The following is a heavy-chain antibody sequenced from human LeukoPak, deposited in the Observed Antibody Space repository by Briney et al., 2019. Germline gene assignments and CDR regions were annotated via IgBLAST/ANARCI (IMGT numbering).Heavy chain of an antibody. J-gene: IGHJ4*02. CDR3: ARDPRGRNGRFIDY. CDR1: GFTVSSNY. CDR2: IYSGGST. D-gene: IGHD1-26*01. Sequence: QPGGSLRLSCAASGFTVSSNYMSWVRQAPGKGLEWVSVIYSGGSTYYADSVKGRFTISRDNSKNTLYLQMNSLRAEDTAVYYCARDPRGRNGRFIDYWGQGTLVTVSS. V-gene: IGHV3-66*01.